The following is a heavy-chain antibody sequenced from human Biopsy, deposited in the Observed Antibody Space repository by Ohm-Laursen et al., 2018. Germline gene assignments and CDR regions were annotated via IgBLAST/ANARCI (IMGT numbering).Heavy chain of an antibody. CDR2: IYYTGST. CDR1: GGSISSYY. J-gene: IGHJ2*01. V-gene: IGHV4-59*08. D-gene: IGHD1-26*01. Sequence: GTLSFTCTVSGGSISSYYWSWIRQPPGKGLEWIGYIYYTGSTNYNPSLKSRVTISVDTSMNHLSLRLTFVTAADTAVYYCARHAPSYSGSYWRYFDLWGRDTLVTVSS. CDR3: ARHAPSYSGSYWRYFDL.